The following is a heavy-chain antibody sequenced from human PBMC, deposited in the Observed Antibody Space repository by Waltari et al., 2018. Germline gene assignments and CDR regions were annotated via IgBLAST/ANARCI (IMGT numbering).Heavy chain of an antibody. J-gene: IGHJ3*02. V-gene: IGHV4-34*01. D-gene: IGHD6-13*01. CDR2: INHSGST. CDR1: GGSFSGYY. Sequence: QVQLQQWGAGLLKPSETLSLTCAVYGGSFSGYYWSWIRQPPGKGLEWIGEINHSGSTNYNPSLKSRVTISVDTSKNQFSLKLSSVTAADTAVYYCARTRGIAAAGTAFDIGAKGQWSPSLQ. CDR3: ARTRGIAAAGTAFDI.